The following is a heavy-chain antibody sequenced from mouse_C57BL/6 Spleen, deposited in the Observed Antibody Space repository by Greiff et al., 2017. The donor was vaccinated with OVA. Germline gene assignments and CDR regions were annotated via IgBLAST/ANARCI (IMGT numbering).Heavy chain of an antibody. D-gene: IGHD1-1*01. J-gene: IGHJ4*01. V-gene: IGHV5-4*01. CDR1: GFTFSSYA. CDR2: ISDGGSYT. CDR3: ARDDGLYGEAMDY. Sequence: EVHLVESGGGLVKPGGSLKLSCAASGFTFSSYAMSWVRQTPEKRLEWVATISDGGSYTYYPDNVKGRFTISRDNAKNNLYLQMSHLKSEDTAMYYCARDDGLYGEAMDYWGQGTSVTVSS.